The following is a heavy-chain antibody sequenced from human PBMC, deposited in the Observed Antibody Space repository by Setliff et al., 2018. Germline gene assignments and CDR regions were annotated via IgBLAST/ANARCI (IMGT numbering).Heavy chain of an antibody. V-gene: IGHV4-39*07. Sequence: LSLTCTVSGGRISGSNHYWGWVRQPPGKGLEWIGSMYSGGNTYYNPSLKSRATISIDTSKNQLSLKLNSVTAADTAVYYCGRSEAYNWFDPWGQGTLVTVSS. J-gene: IGHJ5*02. CDR1: GGRISGSNHY. CDR3: GRSEAYNWFDP. CDR2: MYSGGNT.